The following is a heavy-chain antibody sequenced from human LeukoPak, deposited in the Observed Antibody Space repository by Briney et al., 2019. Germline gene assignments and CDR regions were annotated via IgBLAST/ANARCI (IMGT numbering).Heavy chain of an antibody. V-gene: IGHV4-30-4*08. Sequence: NPSQTLSLTCTVSGGSISSGDYYWSWIRQPPGKGLEWIGYIYYSGSTYYNPSLKSRVTISVDTSKNQFSLKLSSVTAADTAVYYCAGRAVRLVSDDYWGQGTLVTVSS. D-gene: IGHD2/OR15-2a*01. CDR3: AGRAVRLVSDDY. CDR1: GGSISSGDYY. J-gene: IGHJ4*02. CDR2: IYYSGST.